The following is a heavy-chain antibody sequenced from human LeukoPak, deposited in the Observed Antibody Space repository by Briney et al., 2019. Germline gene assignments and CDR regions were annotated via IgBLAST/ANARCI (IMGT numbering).Heavy chain of an antibody. Sequence: ASVKVSCKASGYTFTSYDINWVRQATGQGLEWMGWMNPNSGNTGYAQKFQGRVTMTRNTSISTAYMELSSLRSEDTAVYYCARVIRHRNRYYYYYMDVWGKGTTVTVSS. CDR3: ARVIRHRNRYYYYYMDV. J-gene: IGHJ6*03. CDR1: GYTFTSYD. CDR2: MNPNSGNT. D-gene: IGHD1-14*01. V-gene: IGHV1-8*01.